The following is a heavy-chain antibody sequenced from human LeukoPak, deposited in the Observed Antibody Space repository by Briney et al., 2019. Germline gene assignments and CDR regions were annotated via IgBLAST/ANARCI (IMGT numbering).Heavy chain of an antibody. CDR2: ISGSGGST. V-gene: IGHV3-23*01. CDR1: GFTFSSYA. J-gene: IGHJ6*02. D-gene: IGHD3-22*01. CDR3: AKPLYYDSPYYGMDV. Sequence: PGGSLRHSCAASGFTFSSYAMSWVRQAPGKGLEWVSAISGSGGSTYYADSVKGRFTISRDNSKNTLYLQMNSLRAEDTAVYYCAKPLYYDSPYYGMDVWGQGTTVTVSS.